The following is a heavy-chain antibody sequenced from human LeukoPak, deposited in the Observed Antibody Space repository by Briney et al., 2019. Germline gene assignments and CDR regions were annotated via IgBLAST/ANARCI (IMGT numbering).Heavy chain of an antibody. CDR2: ISSSSHI. Sequence: PGGSLRLSCAASGFTFSSYSINGVRQAPGKGLEWVSSISSSSHIYYADSVKGRFTISRDNAKNSLYLQMNSLRAEDTAVYYCARPPGPYYYYYMDVWGKGTTVTVSS. J-gene: IGHJ6*03. CDR3: ARPPGPYYYYYMDV. D-gene: IGHD1-14*01. CDR1: GFTFSSYS. V-gene: IGHV3-21*01.